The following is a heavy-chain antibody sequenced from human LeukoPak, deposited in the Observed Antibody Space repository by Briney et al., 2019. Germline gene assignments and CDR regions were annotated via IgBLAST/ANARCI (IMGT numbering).Heavy chain of an antibody. CDR1: GFTFTDYY. V-gene: IGHV3-11*01. Sequence: GGSLRLSCTASGFTFTDYYMTWIRQAPGKGLEWLSYISVSGGSVSYVDSVKGRFTISRDNSKNTLYLQMNSLRGEDTAVYYCAKEMASRRPFDCWGQGTLVTVSS. CDR2: ISVSGGSV. D-gene: IGHD5-24*01. CDR3: AKEMASRRPFDC. J-gene: IGHJ4*02.